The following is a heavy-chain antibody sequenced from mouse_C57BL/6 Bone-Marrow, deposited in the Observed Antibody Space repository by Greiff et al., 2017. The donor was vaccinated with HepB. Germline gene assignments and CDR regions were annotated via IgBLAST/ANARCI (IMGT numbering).Heavy chain of an antibody. V-gene: IGHV5-6*01. D-gene: IGHD2-4*01. J-gene: IGHJ4*01. CDR3: ARLPYYDYDVGYYYAMDY. Sequence: EVQRVESGGDLVKPGGSLKLSCAASGFTFSSYGMSWVRQTPDKRLEWVATISSGGSYTYYPDSVKGRFTISRDNAKNTLYLQMSSLKSEDTAMYYCARLPYYDYDVGYYYAMDYWGQGTSVTVSS. CDR1: GFTFSSYG. CDR2: ISSGGSYT.